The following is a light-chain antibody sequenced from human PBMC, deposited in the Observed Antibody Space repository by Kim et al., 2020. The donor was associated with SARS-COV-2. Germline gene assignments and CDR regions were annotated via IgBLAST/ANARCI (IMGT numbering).Light chain of an antibody. J-gene: IGLJ2*01. Sequence: VKLTCPLRSGHSSYAVDWHQQQPEKGPRYLMKLNSDGSHNKGDGIPDRFSGSSSGAERYLTISSLQSEDEADYYCQTWGTGIKVVFGGGTQLTVL. CDR3: QTWGTGIKVV. V-gene: IGLV4-69*01. CDR1: SGHSSYA. CDR2: LNSDGSH.